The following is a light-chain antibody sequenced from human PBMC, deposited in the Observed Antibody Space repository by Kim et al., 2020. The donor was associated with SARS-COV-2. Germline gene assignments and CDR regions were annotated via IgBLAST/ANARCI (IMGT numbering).Light chain of an antibody. CDR3: QQYSSSPAT. CDR1: QSVSRTY. CDR2: GAS. Sequence: SPADRATLSCRASQSVSRTYLARYQQKPRQTPMLLFYGASSRATGIPDRFSGSGSGTDFTLTISRLEPEYFAVYYCQQYSSSPATFGQGTKVDIK. V-gene: IGKV3-20*01. J-gene: IGKJ1*01.